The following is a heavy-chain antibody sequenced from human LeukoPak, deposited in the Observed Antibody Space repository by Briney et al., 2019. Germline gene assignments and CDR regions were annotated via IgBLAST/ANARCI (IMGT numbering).Heavy chain of an antibody. CDR1: GVSISDYH. V-gene: IGHV4-59*01. Sequence: SETLSLTCSVSGVSISDYHWIWIRQPPAKGLEWMGYFSYSGSTRYNPSLKGRVTMSADTSKNQFSLRLISVAAADTAVYYCARMYSGTSYYFDFWGQGTLVTVSS. CDR3: ARMYSGTSYYFDF. J-gene: IGHJ4*02. CDR2: FSYSGST. D-gene: IGHD1-26*01.